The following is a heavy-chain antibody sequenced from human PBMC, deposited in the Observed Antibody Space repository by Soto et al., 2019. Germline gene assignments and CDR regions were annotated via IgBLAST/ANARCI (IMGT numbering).Heavy chain of an antibody. CDR3: ARHLKAAARYSGGGWFDP. J-gene: IGHJ5*02. D-gene: IGHD6-13*01. V-gene: IGHV4-30-2*01. CDR1: GGSITSGNSYS. Sequence: PSETLSLTCTVSGGSITSGNSYSWSWIRQPPGKGLEWIGSISRSGSTSYNPSLKGRVTMSVDKSKNQFSLKLSSVTAADTAVYYCARHLKAAARYSGGGWFDPWGQGTLVTVSS. CDR2: ISRSGST.